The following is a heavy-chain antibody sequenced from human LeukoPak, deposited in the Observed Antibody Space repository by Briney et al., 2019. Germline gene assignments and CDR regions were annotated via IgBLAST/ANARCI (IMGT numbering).Heavy chain of an antibody. V-gene: IGHV3-30*18. Sequence: PGGSLRPSCAASGFTFSSYGMHWVRQAPGKGLEWVAVISYDGSNKYYADSVKGRFTISRDNSKNTLNLQMNSLRAEGTAVYYCAKEVFVGYSYGSGDYWGQGTLVTVSS. CDR1: GFTFSSYG. CDR3: AKEVFVGYSYGSGDY. CDR2: ISYDGSNK. J-gene: IGHJ4*02. D-gene: IGHD5-18*01.